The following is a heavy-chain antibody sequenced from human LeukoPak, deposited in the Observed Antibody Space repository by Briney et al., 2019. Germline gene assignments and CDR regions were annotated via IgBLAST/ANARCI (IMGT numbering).Heavy chain of an antibody. V-gene: IGHV1-69*04. CDR1: GGTFSSYA. CDR2: IIPILGIA. Sequence: SVKVSCKASGGTFSSYAISWVRQAPGQGLEWMGRIIPILGIANYAQKFQGRVTITADKSTSTAYMELSSLRSEDTAVYYCARAGDIVVVPTGELDYYGMDVWGQGTTVTVSS. J-gene: IGHJ6*02. CDR3: ARAGDIVVVPTGELDYYGMDV. D-gene: IGHD2-2*01.